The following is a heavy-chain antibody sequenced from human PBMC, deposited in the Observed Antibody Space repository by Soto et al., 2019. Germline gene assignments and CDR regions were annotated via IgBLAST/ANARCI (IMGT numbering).Heavy chain of an antibody. D-gene: IGHD6-19*01. V-gene: IGHV3-21*01. Sequence: EVQLVESGGGLVKPGGSLRLSCAASGFTFSSYSMNWVRQAPGKGLEWVSSISSSSSYIYYADSVKGRFTISRDNAKNSLYLQMNSLRAEDTAVYYCASPIEGYSSGWYFFYWGQGTLVTVSS. CDR3: ASPIEGYSSGWYFFY. CDR2: ISSSSSYI. CDR1: GFTFSSYS. J-gene: IGHJ4*02.